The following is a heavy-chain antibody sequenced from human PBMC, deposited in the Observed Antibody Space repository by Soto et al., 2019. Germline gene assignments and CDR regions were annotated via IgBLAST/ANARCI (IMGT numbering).Heavy chain of an antibody. V-gene: IGHV3-30*18. J-gene: IGHJ4*02. Sequence: GGSLRLSCAASGCTFRGYDMTRVRQAPGKGLEWVASIKDDGSERYYADSVKGRFTISRDNAKNTLYLQMNSLRAEDTAVYYCAKEWVYDSSGWSFDYWGQGTLVTVSS. CDR2: IKDDGSER. CDR1: GCTFRGYD. D-gene: IGHD3-22*01. CDR3: AKEWVYDSSGWSFDY.